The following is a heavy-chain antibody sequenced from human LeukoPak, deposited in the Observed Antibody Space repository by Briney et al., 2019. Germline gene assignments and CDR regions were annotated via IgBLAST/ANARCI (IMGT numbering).Heavy chain of an antibody. CDR2: IYSSGNT. D-gene: IGHD1-26*01. V-gene: IGHV4-59*01. J-gene: IGHJ4*02. Sequence: MPSETLSLTCSLSGDSISTYYWSWIRQSPGKGLEWIGHIYSSGNTDYNSSLKSRVTISVDTSKSQFSLRLSSVTATDTAVYYCARLRWQLVGPYFDYWGQGILVTVSS. CDR1: GDSISTYY. CDR3: ARLRWQLVGPYFDY.